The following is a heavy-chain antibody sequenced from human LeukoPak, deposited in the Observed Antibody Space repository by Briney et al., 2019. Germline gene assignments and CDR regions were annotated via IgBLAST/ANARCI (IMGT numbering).Heavy chain of an antibody. CDR3: ARGLGYCSSTSCNLFDY. V-gene: IGHV5-51*01. Sequence: GASLKISCKGSGYRFTSYWIGWVRQMPGKGLEWMGIIYPGDSDTRYSPSFQGQVTISADKSISTAYLQWSSLKASDTAMYYCARGLGYCSSTSCNLFDYWGQGTLVTVSS. J-gene: IGHJ4*02. D-gene: IGHD2-2*01. CDR1: GYRFTSYW. CDR2: IYPGDSDT.